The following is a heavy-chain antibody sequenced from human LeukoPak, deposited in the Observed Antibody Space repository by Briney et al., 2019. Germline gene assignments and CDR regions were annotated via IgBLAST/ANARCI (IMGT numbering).Heavy chain of an antibody. CDR2: INHSGST. CDR1: GASISSSRYY. J-gene: IGHJ4*02. CDR3: ARDLWGTTGREVDY. Sequence: SETLSLTCTVSGASISSSRYYWGWIRQPPGKGLEWIGEINHSGSTNYNPSLKSRVTISVDTSKNQFSLKLSSVTAADTAVYYCARDLWGTTGREVDYWGQGTLVTVSS. D-gene: IGHD3-16*01. V-gene: IGHV4-39*07.